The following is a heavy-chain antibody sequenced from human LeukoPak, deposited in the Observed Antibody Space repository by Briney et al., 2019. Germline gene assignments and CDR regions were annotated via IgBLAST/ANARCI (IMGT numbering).Heavy chain of an antibody. CDR3: ARRVTGRGTFYFDY. D-gene: IGHD3-16*01. CDR1: GXSISTYY. CDR2: IYYSGNT. Sequence: KPSETLSLTCTISGXSISTYYWTWIRQPPGKGLEWIGYIYYSGNTNYNPALKSRVTISLDTSRNQFSLKLNSVTAADTAVYYCARRVTGRGTFYFDYWGQGSLVTVSS. V-gene: IGHV4-59*08. J-gene: IGHJ4*02.